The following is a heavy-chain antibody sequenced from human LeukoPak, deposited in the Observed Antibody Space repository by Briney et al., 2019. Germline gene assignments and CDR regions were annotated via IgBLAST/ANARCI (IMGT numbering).Heavy chain of an antibody. V-gene: IGHV5-51*01. CDR3: ARLDILTGPYYYYYYYMDV. J-gene: IGHJ6*03. D-gene: IGHD3-9*01. Sequence: GESLKISCKGSGYSFTSYWIGWVRQMPGKGLEWMGIIYPVDSDTRYSPSFQGQVTISADKSISTAYLQWSSLKASDTAMYYCARLDILTGPYYYYYYYMDVWGKGTTVTVSS. CDR1: GYSFTSYW. CDR2: IYPVDSDT.